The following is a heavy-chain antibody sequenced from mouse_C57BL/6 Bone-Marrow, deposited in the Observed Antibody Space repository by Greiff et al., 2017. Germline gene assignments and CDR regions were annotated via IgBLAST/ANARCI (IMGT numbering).Heavy chain of an antibody. J-gene: IGHJ2*01. Sequence: VHVKQSGPELVKPGASVKISCKASGYSFTDYYMNWVKQSNGQSLEWIGVINPNYGTTSYNPKFKGKATLTVEQSSSTAYMQLNSLTSEDSAVYYCAMHYGSSYYFDYWGQGTTLTVSS. V-gene: IGHV1-39*01. CDR3: AMHYGSSYYFDY. CDR1: GYSFTDYY. CDR2: INPNYGTT. D-gene: IGHD1-1*01.